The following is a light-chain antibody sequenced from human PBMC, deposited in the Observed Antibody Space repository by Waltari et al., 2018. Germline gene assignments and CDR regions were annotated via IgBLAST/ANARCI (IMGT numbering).Light chain of an antibody. V-gene: IGKV1-9*01. J-gene: IGKJ4*01. CDR3: LLLNNFPLS. CDR1: QGISNH. CDR2: AAA. Sequence: DIQLTQSPSFQSASVRYRVPITCRASQGISNHLAWYQQKPGTAPKLLIYAAASLQSDIPSRFSGSGSGTEFTLTISSLQPEDFATYYCLLLNNFPLSFGGGTKVELK.